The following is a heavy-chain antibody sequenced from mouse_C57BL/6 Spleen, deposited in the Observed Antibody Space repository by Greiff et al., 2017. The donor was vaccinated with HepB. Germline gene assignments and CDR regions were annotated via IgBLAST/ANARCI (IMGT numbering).Heavy chain of an antibody. CDR2: IDPETGGT. CDR1: GYTFTDYE. J-gene: IGHJ3*01. Sequence: QVTLKESGAELVRPGASVTLSCKASGYTFTDYEMHWVKQTPVHGLEWIGAIDPETGGTAYNQKFKGKAILTADKSSRTAYMELRSLTSEDSAVYYCTSAVVRSQVFAYWGQGTLVTVSA. V-gene: IGHV1-15*01. CDR3: TSAVVRSQVFAY. D-gene: IGHD1-1*01.